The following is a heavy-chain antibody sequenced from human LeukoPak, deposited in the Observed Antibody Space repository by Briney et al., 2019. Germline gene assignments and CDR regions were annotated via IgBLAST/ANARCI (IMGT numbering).Heavy chain of an antibody. CDR3: ARDCSGGTCYLDY. Sequence: PSETLSLTCTVSGGSISSGGYYWSWIRQPPGKGLEWIGHIHYTGSTNYNPSLKSRVTISLDTSRNQFSLNLSSVTAADTAVYYCARDCSGGTCYLDYWGQGTLVTVSS. D-gene: IGHD2-15*01. CDR2: IHYTGST. V-gene: IGHV4-61*08. CDR1: GGSISSGGYY. J-gene: IGHJ4*02.